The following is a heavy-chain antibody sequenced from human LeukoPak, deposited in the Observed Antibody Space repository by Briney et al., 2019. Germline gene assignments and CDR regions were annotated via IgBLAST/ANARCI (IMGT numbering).Heavy chain of an antibody. CDR1: GFTFSSYD. D-gene: IGHD3-10*01. V-gene: IGHV3-30*02. CDR2: IRSDGSNK. J-gene: IGHJ4*02. Sequence: PGGSLRLSCATSGFTFSSYDMHWVRQAPGKGLEWVAFIRSDGSNKYFADSVKGRFTISRDNSKNTLYLQMNSLRTEDTAVYYCAKDRNPYGSGLYYFDYWGQGTLVTVSS. CDR3: AKDRNPYGSGLYYFDY.